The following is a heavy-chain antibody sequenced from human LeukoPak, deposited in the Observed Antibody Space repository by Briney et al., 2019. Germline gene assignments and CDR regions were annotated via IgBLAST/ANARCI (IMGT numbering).Heavy chain of an antibody. CDR1: GFTFSSYA. J-gene: IGHJ3*02. CDR2: ISGSGGST. Sequence: GGSLRLSCAASGFTFSSYAMSWVRQAPGKGLEWVSAISGSGGSTYYADSVKGRFTISRDNSKNTLYLQMNSLRAEDTAVYYCANSYYYGSGSRDDAFDIWGQGTMVTVSS. CDR3: ANSYYYGSGSRDDAFDI. V-gene: IGHV3-23*01. D-gene: IGHD3-10*01.